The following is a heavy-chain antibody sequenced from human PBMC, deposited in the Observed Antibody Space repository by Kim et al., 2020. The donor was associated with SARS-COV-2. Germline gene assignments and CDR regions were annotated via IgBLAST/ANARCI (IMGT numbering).Heavy chain of an antibody. CDR3: ATHHFGSYYYGMDV. V-gene: IGHV5-51*01. D-gene: IGHD3-3*01. J-gene: IGHJ6*02. Sequence: SPSFQGQVTISADKSISTAYLQWSSLTASDTAMYYCATHHFGSYYYGMDVWGQGTTVTVSS.